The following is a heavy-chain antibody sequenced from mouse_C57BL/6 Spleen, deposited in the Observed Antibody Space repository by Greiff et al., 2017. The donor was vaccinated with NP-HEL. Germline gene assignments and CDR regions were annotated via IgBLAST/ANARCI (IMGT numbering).Heavy chain of an antibody. J-gene: IGHJ2*01. V-gene: IGHV1-50*01. D-gene: IGHD1-1*01. CDR3: ARSFITTVVGYFDY. Sequence: QVQLQQSGAELVKPGASVKLSCKASGYTFTSYWMQWVKQRPGQGLEWIGEIDPSDSYTNYNQKFKGKATLTVDTSSSTAYMQLSSLTSEDSAVYYCARSFITTVVGYFDYWGQGTTLTVSS. CDR1: GYTFTSYW. CDR2: IDPSDSYT.